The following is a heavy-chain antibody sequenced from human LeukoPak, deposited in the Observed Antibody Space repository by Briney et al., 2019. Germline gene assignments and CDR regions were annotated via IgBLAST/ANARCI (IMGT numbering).Heavy chain of an antibody. CDR2: IYYSGST. Sequence: SETLSLTCTVSGGSISSYYWSWIRQPPGKGLEWIGYIYYSGSTNYNPSLKSRVTISVDTSKNQFSLKLSPVAAADTAVYYCARGPVIRFLEWYPFDYWGQGTLVTVSS. D-gene: IGHD3-3*01. J-gene: IGHJ4*02. V-gene: IGHV4-59*01. CDR3: ARGPVIRFLEWYPFDY. CDR1: GGSISSYY.